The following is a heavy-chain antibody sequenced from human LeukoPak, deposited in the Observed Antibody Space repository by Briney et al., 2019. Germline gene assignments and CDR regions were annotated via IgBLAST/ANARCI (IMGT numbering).Heavy chain of an antibody. J-gene: IGHJ6*02. CDR2: ISYDGSNK. D-gene: IGHD2-21*02. V-gene: IGHV3-30*18. Sequence: PGGSLRLSCAASGFTFSSYGMHWVRQAPGKGLGWVAVISYDGSNKYYADSVKGRFTISRDNSKNTLYLQMNSLRAEDTAVYYCAKPLTRDYYYYYGMDVWGQGTTVTVSS. CDR3: AKPLTRDYYYYYGMDV. CDR1: GFTFSSYG.